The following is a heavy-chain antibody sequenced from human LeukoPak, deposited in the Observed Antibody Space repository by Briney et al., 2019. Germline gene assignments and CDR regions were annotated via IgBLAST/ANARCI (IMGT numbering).Heavy chain of an antibody. Sequence: PGGSLRLSCAASGFTFSSYEMNWVRQAPGKGLEWVSYISSSGSTIYYADSVKGRFTISRDNAKNSLYLQMNSLRAEDTAAYYCARDLYQQLVYDYWGQGTLVTVSS. CDR3: ARDLYQQLVYDY. J-gene: IGHJ4*02. CDR2: ISSSGSTI. V-gene: IGHV3-48*03. CDR1: GFTFSSYE. D-gene: IGHD6-6*01.